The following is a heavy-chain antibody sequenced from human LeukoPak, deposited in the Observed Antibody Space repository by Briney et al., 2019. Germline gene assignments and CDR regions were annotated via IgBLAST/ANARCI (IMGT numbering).Heavy chain of an antibody. Sequence: GGSLRLSCAASGFTFSNYNMNWVRQAPGKGLEWVSSISSSSSYIYYADSVKGRFTISRDNSKNTLYLQMNSLRAEDTAVYYCAKDGGYSYGYFDYWGQGTLVTVSS. CDR3: AKDGGYSYGYFDY. CDR1: GFTFSNYN. V-gene: IGHV3-21*04. J-gene: IGHJ4*02. D-gene: IGHD5-18*01. CDR2: ISSSSSYI.